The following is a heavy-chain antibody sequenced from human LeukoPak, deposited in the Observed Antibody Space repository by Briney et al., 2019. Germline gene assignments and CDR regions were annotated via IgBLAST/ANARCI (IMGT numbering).Heavy chain of an antibody. D-gene: IGHD1-14*01. CDR3: ANCGAASRTTCQESAFDM. J-gene: IGHJ3*02. Sequence: GGSLRLSCAASGFTFPNNAMSWVRQAPGKGLEWVSAVNGSGVVTHYAASVRGRLTISRDNSKNTLYLEMNSLRAEDTAVYYCANCGAASRTTCQESAFDMWGQGTMVTVSS. CDR1: GFTFPNNA. V-gene: IGHV3-23*01. CDR2: VNGSGVVT.